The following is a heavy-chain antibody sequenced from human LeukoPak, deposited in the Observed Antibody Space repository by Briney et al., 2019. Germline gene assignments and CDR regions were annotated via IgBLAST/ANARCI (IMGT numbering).Heavy chain of an antibody. CDR2: ISGSGDI. CDR3: TKGDWADY. J-gene: IGHJ4*02. Sequence: GGPLRLSCVASGFTFSTFAMTWVRQAPGKGLEWVSGISGSGDINYADSVKGRFTISRDNSKDTLYLQMNSLRAEDTAVYYCTKGDWADYWGQGTLVTVSS. CDR1: GFTFSTFA. D-gene: IGHD3/OR15-3a*01. V-gene: IGHV3-23*01.